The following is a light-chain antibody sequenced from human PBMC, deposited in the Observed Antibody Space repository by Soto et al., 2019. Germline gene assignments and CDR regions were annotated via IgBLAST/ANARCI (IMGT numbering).Light chain of an antibody. CDR3: QQYQSLT. CDR1: QSVSSSY. J-gene: IGKJ4*01. CDR2: GAS. Sequence: EIVLTQSPGTLSLSPGERATLSCRASQSVSSSYLAWYQHKPGQAPRLLIHGASSRVTGIPDRFSGSGSGTDFTLTITRLEPEDSAVYYCQQYQSLTFGGGTKVDIK. V-gene: IGKV3-20*01.